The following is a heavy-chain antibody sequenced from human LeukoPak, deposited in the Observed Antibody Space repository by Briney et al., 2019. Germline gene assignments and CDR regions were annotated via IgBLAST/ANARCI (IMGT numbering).Heavy chain of an antibody. CDR1: GYTLTELS. Sequence: ASVKVSCKVSGYTLTELSMHRVRQAPGKGLEWMGGFDPEDGETIYAQKFQGRVTMTEDTSTDTAYMELSSLRSEDTAVYYCATSPAVKVRGVIFDYWGQGTLVTVSS. D-gene: IGHD3-10*01. CDR2: FDPEDGET. V-gene: IGHV1-24*01. CDR3: ATSPAVKVRGVIFDY. J-gene: IGHJ4*02.